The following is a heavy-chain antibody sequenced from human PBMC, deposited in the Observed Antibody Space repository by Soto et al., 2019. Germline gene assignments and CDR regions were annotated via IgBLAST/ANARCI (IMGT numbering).Heavy chain of an antibody. Sequence: QVQLQESGPGLVKPSETLSLTCTVSGGSISSYYWSWIRQPPGKGLEWIGYIHNSGSTNYNPSLKRRVTRSIDPSNDQFSLKLSSVTDADTAMYYCARRRAYGSGYFDYWGRGTLVTVSS. CDR3: ARRRAYGSGYFDY. CDR1: GGSISSYY. J-gene: IGHJ4*02. CDR2: IHNSGST. V-gene: IGHV4-59*01. D-gene: IGHD3-10*01.